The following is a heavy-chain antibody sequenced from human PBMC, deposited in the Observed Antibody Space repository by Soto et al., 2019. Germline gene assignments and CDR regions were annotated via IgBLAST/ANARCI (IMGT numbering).Heavy chain of an antibody. CDR1: GFTVSSNC. CDR2: IYSGGST. D-gene: IGHD3-10*01. J-gene: IGHJ5*02. CDR3: ARMVGSWFGEFPPNWFDP. V-gene: IGHV3-53*04. Sequence: EVQLVESGGGLVQPGGSLRLSCAASGFTVSSNCMSWVRQAPGKGLEWVSVIYSGGSTYYADSVKGRFTISRHNSKNTLYLQMNSLRAEDTAVYYCARMVGSWFGEFPPNWFDPWGQGTLVTVSS.